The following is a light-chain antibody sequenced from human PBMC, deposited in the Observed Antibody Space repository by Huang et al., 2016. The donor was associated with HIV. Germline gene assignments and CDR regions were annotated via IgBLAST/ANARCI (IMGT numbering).Light chain of an antibody. CDR3: QQSYYFPRT. CDR2: ATS. V-gene: IGKV1-39*01. J-gene: IGKJ2*01. Sequence: DIQMTQSPSSLSASVGDRVTITCRASQRIDAYLNWYQYQPGRAPKLLICATSDFQSGCPCRFSGSRSGTTFTLSIRNLQPQDFATYFCQQSYYFPRTFGQGTKVEMK. CDR1: QRIDAY.